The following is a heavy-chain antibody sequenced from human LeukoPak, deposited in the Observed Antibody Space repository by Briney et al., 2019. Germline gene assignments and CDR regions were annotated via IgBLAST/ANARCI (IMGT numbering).Heavy chain of an antibody. D-gene: IGHD3-10*01. Sequence: GGSLRLSCAASGFTFSDYSMNWVRQAPGKGLEWVSSISRRSRHVYYAGSVKGRFTISRDDARNSLYLQMNSLGAEDMAVYFCVRDLLGSGSTTAYLYHWGQGTLVTVSS. CDR1: GFTFSDYS. CDR3: VRDLLGSGSTTAYLYH. CDR2: ISRRSRHV. J-gene: IGHJ1*01. V-gene: IGHV3-21*01.